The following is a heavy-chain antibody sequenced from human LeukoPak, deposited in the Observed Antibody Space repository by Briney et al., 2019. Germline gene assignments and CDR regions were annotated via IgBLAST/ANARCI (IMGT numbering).Heavy chain of an antibody. D-gene: IGHD3-22*01. Sequence: PGGSLRLSCAASGFTLSSYWMSWVRQAPGKGLEWVANIKEDGGEKYYVDSVKGRFTISRDNAKNSLYLQMNSLRAEDTAVYYCASSRYDSSGYYGIIGYWGQGTLVTVSS. CDR2: IKEDGGEK. CDR3: ASSRYDSSGYYGIIGY. CDR1: GFTLSSYW. J-gene: IGHJ4*02. V-gene: IGHV3-7*01.